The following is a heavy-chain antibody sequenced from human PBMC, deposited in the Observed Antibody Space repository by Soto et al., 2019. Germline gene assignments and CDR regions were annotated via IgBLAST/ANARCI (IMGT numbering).Heavy chain of an antibody. Sequence: PGGSLRLSCAASGFTFSSYNMNWVRQAPGKGLEWVSLITSSSEYRFYGDSVKGRFTVSRDNAQNSLYLQMNSLRAEDTAVYYCARDRQLVQDWFDPWGQGTLVTVSS. CDR3: ARDRQLVQDWFDP. D-gene: IGHD6-13*01. CDR2: ITSSSEYR. V-gene: IGHV3-21*06. J-gene: IGHJ5*02. CDR1: GFTFSSYN.